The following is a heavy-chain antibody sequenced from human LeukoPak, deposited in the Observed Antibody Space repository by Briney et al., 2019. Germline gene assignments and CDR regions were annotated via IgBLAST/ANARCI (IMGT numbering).Heavy chain of an antibody. V-gene: IGHV3-23*01. CDR3: AKRREPVAFGEGLDY. D-gene: IGHD3-10*01. J-gene: IGHJ4*02. Sequence: GGSLRLSCEGSAFIFSGHWMNWVRQTPGKGLEWVSRIDSGDGNAYDADSVKGRFIISRDNSKNTLYLQMNSLRAEDTAIYYCAKRREPVAFGEGLDYWGQGTLVTVSS. CDR2: IDSGDGNA. CDR1: AFIFSGHW.